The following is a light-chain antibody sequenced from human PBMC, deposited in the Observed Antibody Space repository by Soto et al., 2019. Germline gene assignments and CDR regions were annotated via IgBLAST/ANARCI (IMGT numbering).Light chain of an antibody. CDR2: DAS. Sequence: EIVLTQSPATLSLPPGERATLSSRASQRVSTYVTYLAWYQQKPGQAPRLLIYDASNRATGIPARFSGSGCGTDFTLTISSLEPEDFAVYYCQQRSNWPPVFGGGTKVDIK. CDR1: QRVSTY. CDR3: QQRSNWPPV. V-gene: IGKV3-11*01. J-gene: IGKJ4*01.